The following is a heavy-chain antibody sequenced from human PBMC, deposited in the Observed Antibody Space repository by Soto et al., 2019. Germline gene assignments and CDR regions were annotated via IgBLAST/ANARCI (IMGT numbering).Heavy chain of an antibody. Sequence: SETLSLTCAVYGGSFSGYYWSWIRQPPGKGLEWIGEINHSGSTNYNPSLKSRVTISVDTSKNQFSLKLSSVTAADTAVYYCAADYYDSSGYFRGHGTLVTVSS. CDR3: AADYYDSSGYF. J-gene: IGHJ4*01. D-gene: IGHD3-22*01. V-gene: IGHV4-34*01. CDR2: INHSGST. CDR1: GGSFSGYY.